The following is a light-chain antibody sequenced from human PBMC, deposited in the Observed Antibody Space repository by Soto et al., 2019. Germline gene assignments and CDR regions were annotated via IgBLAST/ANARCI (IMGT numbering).Light chain of an antibody. CDR3: QQRNIWPPVT. CDR2: DAS. Sequence: EIVLTQSPGTLSLSPGERATLSCRASQSVSSSYLAWYQQKPGQAPRLLIYDASNRVTGIPARFRGSGSGTDFTLTISSLEPEDSAIYYCQQRNIWPPVTFGQGTRLEIK. V-gene: IGKV3D-20*02. J-gene: IGKJ5*01. CDR1: QSVSSSY.